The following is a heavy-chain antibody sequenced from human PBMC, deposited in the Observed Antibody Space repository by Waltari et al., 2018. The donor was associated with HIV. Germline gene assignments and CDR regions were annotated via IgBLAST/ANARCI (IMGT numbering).Heavy chain of an antibody. CDR2: INHRGST. D-gene: IGHD2-2*01. CDR1: GASFRGYY. Sequence: QVQLQQWGAGLLKPSETLSLTCAVYGASFRGYYWTWIRQPPGKVLEWIGEINHRGSTNYNPSLKSRVTISVDTSKNQFSLKLSSVTAADTAVYYCARGSIVLVPAATNYFDYWGQGTLVTVSS. CDR3: ARGSIVLVPAATNYFDY. J-gene: IGHJ4*02. V-gene: IGHV4-34*01.